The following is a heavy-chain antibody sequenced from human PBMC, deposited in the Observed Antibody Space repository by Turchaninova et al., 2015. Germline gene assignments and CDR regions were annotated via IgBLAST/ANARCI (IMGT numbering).Heavy chain of an antibody. D-gene: IGHD1-26*01. CDR3: ASGPRGTFFAWFDP. V-gene: IGHV4-39*07. CDR1: GGPIRSSAFY. Sequence: QVHLQASGPGLVRPSETLSLTCSVFGGPIRSSAFYGGWLRQPPGKGLEWIGTIHYSGTTYYNPSLERRVTMSIDTSKRQFSLKLTSVTAADTAVYYCASGPRGTFFAWFDPWGLGTLVTVSS. J-gene: IGHJ5*02. CDR2: IHYSGTT.